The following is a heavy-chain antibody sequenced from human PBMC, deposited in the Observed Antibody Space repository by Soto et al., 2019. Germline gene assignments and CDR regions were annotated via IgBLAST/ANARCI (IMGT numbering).Heavy chain of an antibody. Sequence: ASVKVSCKASGGTFSSYAISWVRQAPGQGLEWMGGIIPIFGTANYAQKFQGRVTITADESTSTAYMELSSLRSEDTAVYYCALKGYDPDPNYYYYYGMDVWGQGTTVTVSS. J-gene: IGHJ6*02. CDR3: ALKGYDPDPNYYYYYGMDV. CDR2: IIPIFGTA. V-gene: IGHV1-69*13. CDR1: GGTFSSYA. D-gene: IGHD5-12*01.